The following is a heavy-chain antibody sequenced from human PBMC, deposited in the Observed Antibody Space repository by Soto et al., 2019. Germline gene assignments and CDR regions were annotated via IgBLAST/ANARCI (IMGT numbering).Heavy chain of an antibody. CDR3: AKGYGRGWYYFDS. Sequence: QVQLVESGGGVVQPGRSLRLSCAASGFTFSTYGMHWVRQAPGKGLEWVTVISYDGSNAYYADSVKGRFTISRDNSKKTLYLQMNSLRPEDTAVYYCAKGYGRGWYYFDSWGQGTLVIVSS. CDR2: ISYDGSNA. D-gene: IGHD6-19*01. V-gene: IGHV3-30*18. CDR1: GFTFSTYG. J-gene: IGHJ4*02.